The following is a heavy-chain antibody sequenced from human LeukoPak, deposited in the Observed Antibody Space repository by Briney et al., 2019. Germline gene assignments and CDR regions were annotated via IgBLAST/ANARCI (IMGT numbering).Heavy chain of an antibody. CDR2: ISWNSGNI. D-gene: IGHD6-13*01. Sequence: GGSLRLSCAASGFTFDDYARHWVRQAPGKGLEWVSGISWNSGNIAYADSVKGRFTISRDNAKNSLYLQMNSLRAEDTALYYCAKDFTPMFTSSWVVYWGQGTLVTVSS. J-gene: IGHJ4*02. CDR1: GFTFDDYA. V-gene: IGHV3-9*01. CDR3: AKDFTPMFTSSWVVY.